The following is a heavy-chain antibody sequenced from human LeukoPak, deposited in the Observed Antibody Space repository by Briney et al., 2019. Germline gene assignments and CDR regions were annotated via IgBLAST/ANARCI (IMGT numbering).Heavy chain of an antibody. D-gene: IGHD2-2*01. CDR3: AKFKGYCSSTSCYQGYYYYYMDV. CDR1: GGSTGSDY. J-gene: IGHJ6*03. Sequence: SETLSLTCSVSGGSTGSDYWSWIRQPPGKGLEWIGEINHSGSTNYNPSLKSRVTISVDTSKNQFSLKLSSVTAADTAVNYCAKFKGYCSSTSCYQGYYYYYMDVWGKGTTVTVSS. CDR2: INHSGST. V-gene: IGHV4-34*01.